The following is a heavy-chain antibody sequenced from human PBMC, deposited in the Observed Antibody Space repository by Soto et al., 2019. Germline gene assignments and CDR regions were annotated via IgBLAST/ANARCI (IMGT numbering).Heavy chain of an antibody. Sequence: SETLSLTCAVYGGSCSGYYWSWIRQPPGKGLEWIGEINHSGSTNYNPSLKSRVTISVDTSKNQFSLKLSSVTAADTAVYYCARYSSGQGNWFDPWGQGTLVTVSS. D-gene: IGHD6-19*01. CDR2: INHSGST. J-gene: IGHJ5*02. V-gene: IGHV4-34*01. CDR3: ARYSSGQGNWFDP. CDR1: GGSCSGYY.